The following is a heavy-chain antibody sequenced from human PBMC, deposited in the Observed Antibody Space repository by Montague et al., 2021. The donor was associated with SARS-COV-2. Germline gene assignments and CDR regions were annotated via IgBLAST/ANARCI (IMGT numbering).Heavy chain of an antibody. CDR1: GSSVRSYY. Sequence: SETLSLTCIVSGSSVRSYYWSWIRQPPGKGLEWIGYIYDSGSTNYNPSLKSRVTISVDTSKTQFSLKLSSVTAADTAVYYCSRENTVTTFGSTCYIDTWGQGTLVTVSA. CDR2: IYDSGST. CDR3: SRENTVTTFGSTCYIDT. J-gene: IGHJ4*01. V-gene: IGHV4-59*02. D-gene: IGHD4-17*01.